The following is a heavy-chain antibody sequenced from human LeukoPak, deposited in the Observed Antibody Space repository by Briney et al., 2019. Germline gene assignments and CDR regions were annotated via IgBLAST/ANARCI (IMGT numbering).Heavy chain of an antibody. CDR1: GFSFRSYG. V-gene: IGHV3-30*18. Sequence: EAGGSLRLSCAVSGFSFRSYGMHWVRQAPGKGLEWVAVISYDGSHKYYADSVKGRFTISRDNSKNTLYLQMNSLRAEDTAVYYCAKDPYLGSSVLGNYFDYWGQGTLVTVSS. J-gene: IGHJ4*02. CDR2: ISYDGSHK. D-gene: IGHD3-22*01. CDR3: AKDPYLGSSVLGNYFDY.